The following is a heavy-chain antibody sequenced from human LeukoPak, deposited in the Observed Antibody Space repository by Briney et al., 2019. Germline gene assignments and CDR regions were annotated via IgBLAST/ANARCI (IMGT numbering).Heavy chain of an antibody. V-gene: IGHV4-34*01. D-gene: IGHD4-23*01. CDR2: INHSGST. Sequence: SETLSLTCAVYGGSFSGYYWSWIRQPPGKGLEWIGEINHSGSTNYNPSLKSRVTISVDTSKNQFSLKLSSVTAADTAVYYCASGALLSAHTIYGGNPRKRGPFDYWGQGTLVTVSS. CDR1: GGSFSGYY. J-gene: IGHJ4*02. CDR3: ASGALLSAHTIYGGNPRKRGPFDY.